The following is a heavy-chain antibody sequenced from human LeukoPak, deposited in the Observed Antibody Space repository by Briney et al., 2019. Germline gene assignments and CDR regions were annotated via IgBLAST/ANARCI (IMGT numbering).Heavy chain of an antibody. CDR1: GFTFSSYA. J-gene: IGHJ4*02. Sequence: GGSLRLSCAASGFTFSSYAMSWVRQAPGEGLEWVSAIGDSGGSTYYADSVKGRFTISRDNSKNTLYLQMNSLRAEDTAVYYCAKRKTAAGTRKWFFDYWGQGTLVTVSS. CDR3: AKRKTAAGTRKWFFDY. V-gene: IGHV3-23*01. D-gene: IGHD6-13*01. CDR2: IGDSGGST.